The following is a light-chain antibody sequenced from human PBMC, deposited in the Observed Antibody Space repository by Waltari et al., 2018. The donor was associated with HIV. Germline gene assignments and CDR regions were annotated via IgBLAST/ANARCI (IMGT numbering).Light chain of an antibody. CDR1: QSIDNY. CDR3: QQSYNTPWT. V-gene: IGKV1-39*01. J-gene: IGKJ1*01. CDR2: AAS. Sequence: IQMTQSPSSLSASVGDRVTITCRASQSIDNYLNWYQQKPGKAPNLLIFAASSLQSGVPSRFRGSGSGTDFTLTISSLHPEDFATYSCQQSYNTPWTYGQGTKVDI.